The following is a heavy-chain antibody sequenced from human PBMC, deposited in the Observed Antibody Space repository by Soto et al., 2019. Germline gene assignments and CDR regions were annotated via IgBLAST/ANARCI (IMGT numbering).Heavy chain of an antibody. D-gene: IGHD3-22*01. Sequence: PGGSLRLSCAASGFTFSSYWRHWVRQAPGKGLVWVSRINSDGSSTSYADSVKGRFTISRDNAKNTLYLQMNSLRAEDTAAYYCASGRYDASGYFDYWGQGTLVTVSS. V-gene: IGHV3-74*01. J-gene: IGHJ4*02. CDR1: GFTFSSYW. CDR2: INSDGSST. CDR3: ASGRYDASGYFDY.